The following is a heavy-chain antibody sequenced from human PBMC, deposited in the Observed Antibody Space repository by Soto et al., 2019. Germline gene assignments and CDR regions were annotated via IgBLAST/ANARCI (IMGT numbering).Heavy chain of an antibody. V-gene: IGHV1-2*04. D-gene: IGHD5-12*01. Sequence: QVQLVQSGAEVKKPGASVTVSCRSSGDTFNDYYIHWVRQAPGQGLEWMGWINPNGGVTKYAQKFQGWVTMTRDTSSRTVDIQLSRLRSDDTAVYYCARESGGATATLDYYYFYMDVWGTGTTVTVSS. CDR1: GDTFNDYY. CDR2: INPNGGVT. CDR3: ARESGGATATLDYYYFYMDV. J-gene: IGHJ6*03.